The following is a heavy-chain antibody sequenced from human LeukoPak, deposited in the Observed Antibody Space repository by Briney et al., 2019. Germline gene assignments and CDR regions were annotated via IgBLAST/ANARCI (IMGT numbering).Heavy chain of an antibody. CDR2: IYYSGST. CDR1: GGSISSGDYY. D-gene: IGHD3-22*01. CDR3: ARQVLHDSSGYYYDAFDI. V-gene: IGHV4-30-4*01. Sequence: TSQTLSLTCTVSGGSISSGDYYWSWIRQPPGKGLEWIGYIYYSGSTYYNPSLKSRVTISVDTSKNQFSLKLSSVTAADTAVYYCARQVLHDSSGYYYDAFDIWGQGTMVTVSS. J-gene: IGHJ3*02.